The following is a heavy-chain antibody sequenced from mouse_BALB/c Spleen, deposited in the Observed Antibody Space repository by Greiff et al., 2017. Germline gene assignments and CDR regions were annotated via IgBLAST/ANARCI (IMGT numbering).Heavy chain of an antibody. D-gene: IGHD1-1*01. CDR3: TRFPRDYGSSIYAMDY. Sequence: EVKLMESGPSLVKPSQTLSLTCSVTGDSITSGYWNWIRKFPGNKLEYMGYISYSGSTYYNPSLKSRISITPDTSKNQYYLQLNAVTTEDTATYYCTRFPRDYGSSIYAMDYWGQGTSVTVSS. CDR2: ISYSGST. V-gene: IGHV3-8*02. CDR1: GDSITSGY. J-gene: IGHJ4*01.